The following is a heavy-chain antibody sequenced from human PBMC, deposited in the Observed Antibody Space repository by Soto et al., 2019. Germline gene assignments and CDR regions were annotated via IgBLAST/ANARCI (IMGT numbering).Heavy chain of an antibody. J-gene: IGHJ5*02. CDR1: GFTFSSYS. D-gene: IGHD6-6*01. V-gene: IGHV3-21*01. CDR3: ARDSGTYSSSSGDWFDP. CDR2: ISSSSSYI. Sequence: EVQLVESGGGLVKPGGSLRLSCAASGFTFSSYSMNWVRQAPGKGLEWVSSISSSSSYIYYAYSVKGRFTISRDNAKNSLYLQMNSERAEDTAVYYCARDSGTYSSSSGDWFDPWGQGTLVTVSS.